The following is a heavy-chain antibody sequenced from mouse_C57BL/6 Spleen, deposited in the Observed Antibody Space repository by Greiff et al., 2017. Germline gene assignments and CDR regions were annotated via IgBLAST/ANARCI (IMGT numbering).Heavy chain of an antibody. CDR2: IRNKANNHAT. Sequence: EVQRVESGGGLVQPGGSMKLSCAASGFTFSDAWMDWVRQSPEKGLEWVAEIRNKANNHATYYAESVKGRFTISRDDSKSSVYLQMNSLRAEDTGIYYCTRYGDYAMDYWGQGTSVTVSS. CDR1: GFTFSDAW. V-gene: IGHV6-6*01. J-gene: IGHJ4*01. CDR3: TRYGDYAMDY. D-gene: IGHD1-1*02.